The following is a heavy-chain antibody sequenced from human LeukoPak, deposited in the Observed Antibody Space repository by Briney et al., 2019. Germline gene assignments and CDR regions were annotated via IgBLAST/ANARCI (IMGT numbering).Heavy chain of an antibody. V-gene: IGHV3-23*01. CDR1: GFTFSSYA. J-gene: IGHJ4*02. CDR2: ISGSGGST. D-gene: IGHD6-13*01. Sequence: PGGSLRLSCAASGFTFSSYAMSWVRQAPGKGLEWVSAISGSGGSTYYADSVKGRFTISRDNSKSTLYLQMNSLRAEDTAVYYCAKFSSNWYYFDYWGQGTLVTVSS. CDR3: AKFSSNWYYFDY.